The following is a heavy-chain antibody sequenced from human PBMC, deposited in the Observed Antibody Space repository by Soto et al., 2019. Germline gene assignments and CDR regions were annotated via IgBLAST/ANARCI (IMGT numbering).Heavy chain of an antibody. V-gene: IGHV4-59*01. CDR2: IYYSGST. CDR3: AGTLGYCTNGVCTGIDY. CDR1: GGSISSYY. D-gene: IGHD2-8*01. Sequence: SETLSLTCTVSGGSISSYYWSWIRQPPGKGLEWIGYIYYSGSTNYNPSLKSRVTISVDTSKNQFSLKLSSVTAADTAVYYCAGTLGYCTNGVCTGIDYWGQGTLVTVSS. J-gene: IGHJ4*02.